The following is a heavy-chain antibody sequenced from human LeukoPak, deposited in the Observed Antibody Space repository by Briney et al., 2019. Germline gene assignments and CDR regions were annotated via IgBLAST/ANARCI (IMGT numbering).Heavy chain of an antibody. V-gene: IGHV4-59*12. Sequence: SETLSLTCTVPGSSISSYYWSWIRQPPGKGLEWIGYIYYSGSTNYNPSLKSRVTISVDTSKNQFSLKLSSVTAADTAVYYCARGLVYYYDSSGYYYFDYWGQGTLVTVSS. CDR1: GSSISSYY. D-gene: IGHD3-22*01. CDR3: ARGLVYYYDSSGYYYFDY. CDR2: IYYSGST. J-gene: IGHJ4*02.